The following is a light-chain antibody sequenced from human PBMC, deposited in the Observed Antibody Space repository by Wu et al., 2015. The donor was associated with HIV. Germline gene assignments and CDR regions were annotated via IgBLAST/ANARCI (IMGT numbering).Light chain of an antibody. J-gene: IGKJ2*01. CDR1: QVINSA. CDR3: QQFNNNPLT. V-gene: IGKV1D-13*01. Sequence: AVRLTQSPSSLSASVGDRVIVTCRSSQVINSALAWYQQKPGKPPTLLIYDASLLNGGVPSRFSGSRSGTDFNLTINGLRPEDFATYYCQQFNNNPLTFGQGTRLDVK. CDR2: DAS.